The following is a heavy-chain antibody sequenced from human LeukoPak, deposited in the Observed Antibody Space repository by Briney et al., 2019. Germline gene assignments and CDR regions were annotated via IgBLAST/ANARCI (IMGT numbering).Heavy chain of an antibody. J-gene: IGHJ4*02. CDR1: GFTFSSHA. D-gene: IGHD2-2*01. CDR3: ARDVSLVPARPSGPDY. V-gene: IGHV3-30-3*01. CDR2: ISYDGSNK. Sequence: GGSLRLSCAASGFTFSSHAMHWVRQAPGKGLEWVAVISYDGSNKYYADSVKGRFTISRDNSKNTLYLQMNSLRAEDTAVYYCARDVSLVPARPSGPDYWGQGTLVTVSS.